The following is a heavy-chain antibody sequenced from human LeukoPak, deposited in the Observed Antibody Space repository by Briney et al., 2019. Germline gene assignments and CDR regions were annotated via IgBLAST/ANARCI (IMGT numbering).Heavy chain of an antibody. D-gene: IGHD1-7*01. Sequence: GGSLRLSCAASGFTLSDYSMTWIRQAPGKGLEWVSYMSRSGSSMYYADSVKGRFTISRDNAKNSVYLQMNSLGAEDTAVYYCARGLIETGTTFDYGGQGTLVTVSS. V-gene: IGHV3-11*04. J-gene: IGHJ4*02. CDR1: GFTLSDYS. CDR2: MSRSGSSM. CDR3: ARGLIETGTTFDY.